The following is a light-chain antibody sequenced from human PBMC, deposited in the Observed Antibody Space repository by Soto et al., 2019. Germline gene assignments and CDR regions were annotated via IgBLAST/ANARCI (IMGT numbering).Light chain of an antibody. J-gene: IGKJ2*01. CDR3: QQYGGSLRT. CDR2: GAS. Sequence: EIVLTQSPGTLSLSPGERATLSCRASQYINSSYLAWYQQKRGQAPRLLITGASSRTRGIPDRFSGSGLGTAFTLTIRRVEPEDFAVYYCQQYGGSLRTFGQGTKLEIK. V-gene: IGKV3-20*01. CDR1: QYINSSY.